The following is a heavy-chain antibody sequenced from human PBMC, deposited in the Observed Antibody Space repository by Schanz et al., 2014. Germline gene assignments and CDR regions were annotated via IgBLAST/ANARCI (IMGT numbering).Heavy chain of an antibody. V-gene: IGHV3-7*01. CDR3: ERFQSPHQPFDY. J-gene: IGHJ4*02. Sequence: VQLVESGGGVVQPGGSLRLSCAASGFTFSNYGLHWVRQAPGKGLEWVANIKQDGSERYYVDSVKGRFTISRDNAKNSLYLQMNSLRAEDTAVYYCERFQSPHQPFDYWGQGTLVTVSS. D-gene: IGHD2-2*01. CDR2: IKQDGSER. CDR1: GFTFSNYG.